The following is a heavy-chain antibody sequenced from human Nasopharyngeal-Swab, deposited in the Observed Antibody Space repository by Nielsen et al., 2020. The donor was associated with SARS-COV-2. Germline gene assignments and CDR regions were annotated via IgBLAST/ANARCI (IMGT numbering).Heavy chain of an antibody. CDR1: GVTVTCYA. Sequence: VTTSCMECGVTVTCYAMHWARKAPGQRLEWMGWINAGNGNTKYSQKFQGRVTITRDTSASTAYMELSSLRSEDTAVYYCATTGSYKFDYWGQGTLVTVSS. J-gene: IGHJ4*02. CDR2: INAGNGNT. D-gene: IGHD1-26*01. CDR3: ATTGSYKFDY. V-gene: IGHV1-3*01.